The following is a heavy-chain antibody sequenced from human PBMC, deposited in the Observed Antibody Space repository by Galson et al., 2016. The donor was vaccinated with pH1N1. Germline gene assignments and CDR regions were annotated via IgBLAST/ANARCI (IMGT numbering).Heavy chain of an antibody. D-gene: IGHD3-22*01. J-gene: IGHJ2*01. CDR1: GGTFGSFG. CDR3: AGEAYYDTDLSDWYFDL. CDR2: IIPIFNTA. Sequence: SVKVSCKASGGTFGSFGINWVRQAPGQGLEWMGGIIPIFNTAKYARKFQGRVTITADESTTTAYMELSSLGSDDTAVYFCAGEAYYDTDLSDWYFDLWGRGTLLTVSS. V-gene: IGHV1-69*13.